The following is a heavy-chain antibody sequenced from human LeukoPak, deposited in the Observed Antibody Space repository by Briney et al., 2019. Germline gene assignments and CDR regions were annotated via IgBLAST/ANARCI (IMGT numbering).Heavy chain of an antibody. V-gene: IGHV3-23*01. CDR3: AKDLRGYYGSGSPSGLDY. CDR2: ISGSGGST. Sequence: GGSMRLSCAASGFTFSSYAMSWVRQAPGEGLEWVAAISGSGGSTYYADSVKGRFTISRDNSKNTLYLQINSLRAEDTAVYYCAKDLRGYYGSGSPSGLDYWGQGTLVTVSS. D-gene: IGHD3-10*01. J-gene: IGHJ4*02. CDR1: GFTFSSYA.